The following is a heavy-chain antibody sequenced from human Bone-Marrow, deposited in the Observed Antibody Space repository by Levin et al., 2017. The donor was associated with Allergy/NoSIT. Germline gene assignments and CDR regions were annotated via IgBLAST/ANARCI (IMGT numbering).Heavy chain of an antibody. J-gene: IGHJ4*02. V-gene: IGHV3-23*01. Sequence: SCAASGFTFSSYAMSWVRQAPGKGLEWVSAISGSGGSTYYADSVKGRFTISRDNSKNTLYLQMNSLRAEDTAVYYCAKDLSYGYGEDYWGQGTLVTVSS. D-gene: IGHD5-18*01. CDR1: GFTFSSYA. CDR2: ISGSGGST. CDR3: AKDLSYGYGEDY.